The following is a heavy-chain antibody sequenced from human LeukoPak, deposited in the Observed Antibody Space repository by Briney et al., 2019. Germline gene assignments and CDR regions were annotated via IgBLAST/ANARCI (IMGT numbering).Heavy chain of an antibody. CDR3: ARGAPYYGSGRTPMLPFDI. D-gene: IGHD3-10*01. CDR2: INSNSGGT. CDR1: GYIFTDYY. J-gene: IGHJ3*02. V-gene: IGHV1-2*02. Sequence: ASVKVSCKASGYIFTDYYIHWVRQARGQGLEWMGWINSNSGGTYFAQKFEARVTLTRDTIINTGYMELSRLRSDDTAVYYCARGAPYYGSGRTPMLPFDIWGQGTMVTVSS.